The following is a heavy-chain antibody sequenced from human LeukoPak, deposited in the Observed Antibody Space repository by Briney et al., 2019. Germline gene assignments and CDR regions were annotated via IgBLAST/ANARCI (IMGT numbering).Heavy chain of an antibody. CDR3: TRNHLGLGL. V-gene: IGHV1-8*01. J-gene: IGHJ3*01. CDR2: IKPNSGNT. Sequence: ASVKVSCKAYGYTFTSYDIIWLRQAPGQGHECVGWIKPNSGNTGYAQKFQGRVTMTRDTSTSTAYMKLNSLTYDDTAVYYCTRNHLGLGLWGQGTMVTVSS. CDR1: GYTFTSYD. D-gene: IGHD1-14*01.